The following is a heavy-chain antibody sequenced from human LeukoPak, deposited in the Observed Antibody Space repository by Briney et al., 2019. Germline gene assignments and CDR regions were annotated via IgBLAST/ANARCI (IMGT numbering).Heavy chain of an antibody. D-gene: IGHD3/OR15-3a*01. CDR3: AKDTVAGDGFWDFDY. J-gene: IGHJ4*02. CDR1: GFTFKSYA. V-gene: IGHV3-23*01. Sequence: PGGSLRLSCTASGFTFKSYAMSWVRQAPGKGLEWVSGISGSGGTIEYADSVKGRFTISRDNSKNTLYLQMNSLGAEDSAVYYCAKDTVAGDGFWDFDYWGQGTLVTVSS. CDR2: ISGSGGTI.